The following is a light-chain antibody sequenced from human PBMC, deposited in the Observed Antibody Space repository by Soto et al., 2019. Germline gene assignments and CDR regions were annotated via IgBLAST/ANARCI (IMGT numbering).Light chain of an antibody. CDR2: GAS. J-gene: IGKJ1*01. CDR1: QSVSSSY. V-gene: IGKV3-20*01. CDR3: QQYGSSPRGA. Sequence: EIVLTQSPGTLSLSPGERATLSCRASQSVSSSYLAWYQQKPGQAPRLLIYGASSRATGIHDRFSGSGSATDFTLTISRLEPEDFAVYYCQQYGSSPRGAFGQGTKVDIK.